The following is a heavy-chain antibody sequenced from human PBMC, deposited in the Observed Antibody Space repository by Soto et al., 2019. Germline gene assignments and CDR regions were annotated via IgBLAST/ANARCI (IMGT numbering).Heavy chain of an antibody. J-gene: IGHJ4*02. CDR1: GFPFSSYA. CDR2: TSFDGNNE. Sequence: QVQLVESGGGVVQPGRSLRLSCVASGFPFSSYAMHWVRQAPGKGLEWVAVTSFDGNNEYYADSVKGRFTISRDKSRNTLYLQMNSLRGKDTAVYYFARARGYTYGRGFWGPGSLVTGSS. V-gene: IGHV3-30-3*01. CDR3: ARARGYTYGRGF. D-gene: IGHD5-18*01.